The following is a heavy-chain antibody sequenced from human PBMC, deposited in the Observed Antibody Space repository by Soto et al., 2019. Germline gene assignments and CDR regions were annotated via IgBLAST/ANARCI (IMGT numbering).Heavy chain of an antibody. D-gene: IGHD3-10*01. CDR3: ARNSDGSGSYNYYMDV. CDR2: SRNKANSYTT. V-gene: IGHV3-72*01. Sequence: GGSLRLSCAVSGFTFSDHYMDWVRQAPGKGLEWVGRSRNKANSYTTEYAASVKGRFTIPRDDSENSLYLQMNSLKTEDSALYYCARNSDGSGSYNYYMDVWGKGTTVTVSS. CDR1: GFTFSDHY. J-gene: IGHJ6*03.